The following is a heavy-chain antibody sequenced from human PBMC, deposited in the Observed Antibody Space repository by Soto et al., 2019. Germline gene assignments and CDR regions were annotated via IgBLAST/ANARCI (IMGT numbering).Heavy chain of an antibody. D-gene: IGHD3-22*01. Sequence: GGSLRLSWAASGCIFDDYGMSWGRQAPGKGLEWVSAISGSGGSTYYADSVKGRFTISRDNSKNTLYLQMNSLRAEDTAVYYCAKDAQYYYASSGYYGMAVWGQGTTVTVSS. V-gene: IGHV3-23*01. CDR1: GCIFDDYG. CDR3: AKDAQYYYASSGYYGMAV. CDR2: ISGSGGST. J-gene: IGHJ6*02.